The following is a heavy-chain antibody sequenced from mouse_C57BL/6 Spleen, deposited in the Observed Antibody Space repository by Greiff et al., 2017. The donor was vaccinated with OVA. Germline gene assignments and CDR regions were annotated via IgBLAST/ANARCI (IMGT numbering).Heavy chain of an antibody. D-gene: IGHD1-1*01. V-gene: IGHV5-16*02. CDR2: INYDGSST. CDR3: ARRGSSYGYFDV. J-gene: IGHJ1*03. Sequence: EVKVVESEGGLVQPGSSMKLSCTASGFTFSDYYMAWVRQVPEKGLEWVANINYDGSSTYYLDSLKSRFIISRDNAKNILYLQMSSLKSEDTATYYCARRGSSYGYFDVWGTGTTVTVSS. CDR1: GFTFSDYY.